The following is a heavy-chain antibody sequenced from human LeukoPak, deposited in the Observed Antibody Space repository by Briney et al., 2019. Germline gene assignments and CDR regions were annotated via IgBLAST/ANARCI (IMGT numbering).Heavy chain of an antibody. D-gene: IGHD3-22*01. CDR1: GFTFSSCW. V-gene: IGHV3-74*01. J-gene: IGHJ4*02. CDR3: ATVAACDSSGYLLDY. Sequence: QPGGSLRLSCAASGFTFSSCWMHWVRQAPGKGLVWVSRINSDGSSTNYADSVKGRFTISRENAKNTLYLQMNSLRAEDTAIYYCATVAACDSSGYLLDYWGQGTLVTVSS. CDR2: INSDGSST.